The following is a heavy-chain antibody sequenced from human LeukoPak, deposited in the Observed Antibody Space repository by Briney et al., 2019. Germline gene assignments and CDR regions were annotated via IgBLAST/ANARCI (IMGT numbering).Heavy chain of an antibody. Sequence: SQTLSLTCTVSGGSISSGSYYWSWIRQPAGKGLEWIGRIYTSGSTNYNPSLKSRVTMSVDTSKNQFSLKLSSVTAADTAVYYCAREKNYGDFTAGVDYWGQGTLVTVSS. CDR2: IYTSGST. V-gene: IGHV4-61*02. CDR3: AREKNYGDFTAGVDY. CDR1: GGSISSGSYY. J-gene: IGHJ4*02. D-gene: IGHD4-17*01.